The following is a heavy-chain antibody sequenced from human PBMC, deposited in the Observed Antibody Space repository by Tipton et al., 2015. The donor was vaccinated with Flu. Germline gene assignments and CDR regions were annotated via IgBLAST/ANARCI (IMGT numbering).Heavy chain of an antibody. CDR1: GFTFSSYE. CDR3: ATLTGDDY. D-gene: IGHD7-27*01. Sequence: SLRLSCAASGFTFSSYEMNWVRQAPGKGLEWVSYISSTGNTISYADSVRGRFTISRGNTEKSLYLRLNSLRAEDTAIYYCATLTGDDYWGQGIMVTVSS. J-gene: IGHJ4*02. V-gene: IGHV3-48*03. CDR2: ISSTGNTI.